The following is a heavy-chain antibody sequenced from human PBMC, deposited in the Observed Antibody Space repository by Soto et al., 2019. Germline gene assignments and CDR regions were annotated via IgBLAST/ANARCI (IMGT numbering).Heavy chain of an antibody. J-gene: IGHJ4*02. CDR1: GFTFSSYG. V-gene: IGHV3-33*01. CDR3: ARGMTTVTEFDY. CDR2: IWYDGSNK. Sequence: ESGGGVVQPGRSLRLSCAASGFTFSSYGMHWVRQAPGKGLEWVAVIWYDGSNKYYADSVKGRFTISRDNSKNTLYLQMNSLRAEDTAVYYCARGMTTVTEFDYWGQGALVTVSS. D-gene: IGHD4-17*01.